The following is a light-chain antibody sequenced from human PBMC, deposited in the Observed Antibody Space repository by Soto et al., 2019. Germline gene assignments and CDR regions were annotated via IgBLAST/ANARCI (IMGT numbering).Light chain of an antibody. CDR2: GAS. V-gene: IGKV3-20*01. CDR3: QQYTGPPTT. Sequence: QSAETVALAPGGRADLSCRASQSVSSRYLAWYQQKPGQAPRLLIYGASTRAAGIPDRFSGSGSGTDFTLTITRLEPEDSAVYFCQQYTGPPTTFGQGTRLEIK. J-gene: IGKJ5*01. CDR1: QSVSSRY.